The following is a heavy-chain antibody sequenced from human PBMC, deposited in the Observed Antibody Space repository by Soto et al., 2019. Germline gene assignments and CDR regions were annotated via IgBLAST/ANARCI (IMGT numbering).Heavy chain of an antibody. D-gene: IGHD2-21*01. J-gene: IGHJ6*02. V-gene: IGHV1-69*13. CDR1: GGDFSNYA. CDR3: ARDSLIPSAADYYFDRDV. Sequence: ASVKVSCKASGGDFSNYAISWVRQAPGQGPEWMGGIIPIFRTATYAQKFQGRVTITADDSTRTAYMELSGLTSEDTADYYCARDSLIPSAADYYFDRDVWGQVTTCTVSS. CDR2: IIPIFRTA.